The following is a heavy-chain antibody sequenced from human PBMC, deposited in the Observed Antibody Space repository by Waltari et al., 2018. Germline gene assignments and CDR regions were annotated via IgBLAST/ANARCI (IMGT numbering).Heavy chain of an antibody. CDR3: ARVEVGYSSSFDP. Sequence: QVQLQESGPGLVKPSETLSLTCTVSGGSISSHYWSWIRQPPGKGLEWIGYIYYSGSTNDNPSLKRRVTRSVDTSKNQFALKLSSVTAADTAVYYCARVEVGYSSSFDPWGQGTLVTVSS. CDR2: IYYSGST. D-gene: IGHD6-19*01. V-gene: IGHV4-59*11. J-gene: IGHJ5*02. CDR1: GGSISSHY.